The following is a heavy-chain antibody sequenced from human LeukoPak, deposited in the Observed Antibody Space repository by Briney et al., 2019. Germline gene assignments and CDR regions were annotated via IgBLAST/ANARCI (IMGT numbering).Heavy chain of an antibody. D-gene: IGHD6-13*01. CDR3: ARGGYSSSWYFDY. J-gene: IGHJ4*02. CDR1: GGSISSGGYS. CDR2: IYHSGST. Sequence: SETLSLPCAVSGGSISSGGYSWSWIRQPPGKGLEWIGYIYHSGSTYYNPSLKSRVAISVDRSKNQFSLKLSSVTAADTAVYYCARGGYSSSWYFDYWGQGTLVTVSS. V-gene: IGHV4-30-2*01.